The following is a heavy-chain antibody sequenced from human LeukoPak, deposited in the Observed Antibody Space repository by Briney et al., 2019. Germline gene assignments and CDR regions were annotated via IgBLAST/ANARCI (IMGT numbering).Heavy chain of an antibody. CDR1: GFTFSSYE. CDR3: ARERKYDSNFDY. J-gene: IGHJ4*02. D-gene: IGHD1-1*01. CDR2: ISSSGSTI. Sequence: LSGGSLRLSCAASGFTFSSYEMNWVRQAPGKGLEWVSYISSSGSTIYYADSVKGRFTISRDNAKNSLYLQMNSLRAEDRAVYYCARERKYDSNFDYWGQGTLVTVSS. V-gene: IGHV3-48*03.